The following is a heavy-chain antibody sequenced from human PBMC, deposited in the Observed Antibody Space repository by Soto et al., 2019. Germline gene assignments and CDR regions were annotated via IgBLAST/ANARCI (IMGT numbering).Heavy chain of an antibody. J-gene: IGHJ4*02. CDR2: VFYSEST. CDR1: NGSTSSRSFY. Sequence: SETLSLTCTVSNGSTSSRSFYWGWIRQPPGKGLEWIGHVFYSESTFYNPSLRSRVTISVHTSDNRFFLNMRSVTAADTAIYYSVFHEDGAFDYWGPGTLVTVSS. V-gene: IGHV4-39*03. D-gene: IGHD3-10*01. CDR3: VFHEDGAFDY.